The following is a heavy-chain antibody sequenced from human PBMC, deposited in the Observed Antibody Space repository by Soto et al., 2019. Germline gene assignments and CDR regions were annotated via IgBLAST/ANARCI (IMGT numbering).Heavy chain of an antibody. CDR2: INPSGGST. J-gene: IGHJ6*02. V-gene: IGHV1-46*01. Sequence: QVQLVQSGAEVKKPGASVKVSCKASGYTFTSYYMYWVRQAPGQGLEWMGIINPSGGSTSYAQKFQGRVTMTRDTSTSTVYMELSSLRSEDTAVYYCASDTSWGMDVWGQGTTVTVSS. CDR3: ASDTSWGMDV. CDR1: GYTFTSYY.